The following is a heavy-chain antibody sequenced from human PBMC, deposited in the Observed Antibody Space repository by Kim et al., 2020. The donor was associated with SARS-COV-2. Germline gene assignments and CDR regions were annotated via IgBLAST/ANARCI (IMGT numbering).Heavy chain of an antibody. D-gene: IGHD3-10*01. Sequence: GGSLRLSCAASGFTFSNAWMSWVRQATGKGLEWVCRIETESDGETTDYATPGKGRFTISREDSVNTVFMKMNSLDIEDTGLYYCTTYGNCGEVALVTVSS. CDR3: TTYGN. J-gene: IGHJ4*02. CDR1: GFTFSNAW. V-gene: IGHV3-15*04. CDR2: IETESDGETT.